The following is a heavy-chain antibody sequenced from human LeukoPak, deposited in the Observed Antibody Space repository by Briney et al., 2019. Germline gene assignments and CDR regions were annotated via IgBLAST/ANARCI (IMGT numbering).Heavy chain of an antibody. CDR2: ISWNSGSI. V-gene: IGHV3-9*01. CDR1: GFTFDDYA. CDR3: LGYFTNGVCQDGIDV. J-gene: IGHJ6*02. D-gene: IGHD2-8*01. Sequence: PGGSLRLSCAASGFTFDDYAMHWVRHAPGKGLEWVSGISWNSGSIGYADSVKGRFTISRDNAKNSLYLQMNSLRAEDTALYYFLGYFTNGVCQDGIDVWGQGTTVTVSS.